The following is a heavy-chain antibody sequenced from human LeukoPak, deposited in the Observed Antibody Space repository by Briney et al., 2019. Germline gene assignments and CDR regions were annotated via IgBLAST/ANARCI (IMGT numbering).Heavy chain of an antibody. Sequence: SETLSLTCTVSGGSISSYYWSWIRQPPGKGLEWIGYIYYSGSTNYNPSLKSRVTISEDTSKNQFSLKLSSVTAADTAVYYCARHRYSSSSYFDYWGQGTLVTVSS. J-gene: IGHJ4*02. CDR3: ARHRYSSSSYFDY. CDR1: GGSISSYY. V-gene: IGHV4-59*08. D-gene: IGHD6-6*01. CDR2: IYYSGST.